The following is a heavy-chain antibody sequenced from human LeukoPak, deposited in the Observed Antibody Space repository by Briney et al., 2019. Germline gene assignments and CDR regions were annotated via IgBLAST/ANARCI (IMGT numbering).Heavy chain of an antibody. CDR1: GYSFTNYW. CDR2: VYPGDSDT. Sequence: GESLKISCKGSGYSFTNYWIGWVRQMPGKGLEWMGSVYPGDSDTRYSPSFQGQVTISADKSISTAYLQWSSLKASDTAMYYCARPRAESGFDYWGQGTLVTVSS. V-gene: IGHV5-51*01. CDR3: ARPRAESGFDY. D-gene: IGHD3-10*01. J-gene: IGHJ4*02.